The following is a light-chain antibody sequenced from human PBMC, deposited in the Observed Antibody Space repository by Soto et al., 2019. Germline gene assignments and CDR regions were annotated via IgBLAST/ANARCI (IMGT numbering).Light chain of an antibody. V-gene: IGKV1-9*01. Sequence: IQLTQSPSSLSASIGDRVTIACRASQGISRYLAWYQHKPGKAPQLLIYSASTLQSGVPSRFSGSGSGTDFTLTISSLQPEDFVTYYCQQLNSSPFTFGPGTKVEIK. CDR2: SAS. CDR1: QGISRY. J-gene: IGKJ3*01. CDR3: QQLNSSPFT.